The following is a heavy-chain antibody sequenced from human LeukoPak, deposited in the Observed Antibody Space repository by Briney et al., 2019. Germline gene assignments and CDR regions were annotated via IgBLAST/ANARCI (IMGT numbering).Heavy chain of an antibody. V-gene: IGHV1-2*02. Sequence: ASVKVSCKASGYTFTGYYMHWVRQAPGQGLEWMGWINPNSGGTNYAQKFQGRVTMTRDTSISTAYMELSRLRSDDTAVYYCARSPRYYDSSGYYYAFDYWGQGTLVTVSS. CDR1: GYTFTGYY. J-gene: IGHJ4*02. CDR3: ARSPRYYDSSGYYYAFDY. D-gene: IGHD3-22*01. CDR2: INPNSGGT.